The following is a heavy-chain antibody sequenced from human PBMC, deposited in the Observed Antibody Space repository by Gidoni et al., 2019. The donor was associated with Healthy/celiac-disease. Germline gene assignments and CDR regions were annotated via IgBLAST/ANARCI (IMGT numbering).Heavy chain of an antibody. CDR3: ARGFQPLPPDY. J-gene: IGHJ4*02. CDR2: INHSGST. D-gene: IGHD2-2*01. V-gene: IGHV4-34*01. Sequence: QVQLQQWGAGLLKPSATLSLTCAVHGGSFSGYYWSWIRQPPGKGLEWIGEINHSGSTNYNPSLKSRVTISVDTSKNQFSLKLSSVTAADTAVYYCARGFQPLPPDYWGQGTLVTVSS. CDR1: GGSFSGYY.